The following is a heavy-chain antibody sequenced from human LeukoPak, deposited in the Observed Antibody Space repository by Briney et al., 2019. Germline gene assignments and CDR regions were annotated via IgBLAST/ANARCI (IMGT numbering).Heavy chain of an antibody. V-gene: IGHV5-51*01. CDR3: ARPGTYYYDPSGYSDAFDI. CDR1: GYSFTTHW. J-gene: IGHJ3*02. Sequence: GESLKISCKGSGYSFTTHWIGWVRQMPGKGLEWMGIIYPGDSDTRYSPSFQGHVTISADKSISTAYLQWSSLKASDTAMYYCARPGTYYYDPSGYSDAFDIWGQGTMVTVSS. CDR2: IYPGDSDT. D-gene: IGHD3-22*01.